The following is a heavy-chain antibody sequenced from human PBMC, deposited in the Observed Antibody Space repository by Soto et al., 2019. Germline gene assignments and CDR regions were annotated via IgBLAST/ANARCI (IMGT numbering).Heavy chain of an antibody. CDR2: IKRDGSAS. V-gene: IGHV3-7*01. CDR1: GFSFTSHW. J-gene: IGHJ3*01. Sequence: EVQLVESGGGLVQPGESLRLPCAASGFSFTSHWTSWVRQAPGKGLEWVATIKRDGSASYYLGSVKGRFTISRDNANDSLFLEMTSLRAEDTAVYYCARDQGREILASAFDFWGQGTKVTVSS. D-gene: IGHD5-12*01. CDR3: ARDQGREILASAFDF.